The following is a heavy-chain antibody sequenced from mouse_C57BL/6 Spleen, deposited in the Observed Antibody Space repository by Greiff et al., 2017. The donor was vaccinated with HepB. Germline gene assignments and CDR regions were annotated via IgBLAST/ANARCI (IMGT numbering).Heavy chain of an antibody. V-gene: IGHV1-15*01. J-gene: IGHJ4*01. CDR2: IDPETGGT. D-gene: IGHD2-5*01. CDR1: GYTFTDYE. CDR3: TRGAYSNYNYAMDY. Sequence: LQESGAELVRPGASVTLSCKASGYTFTDYEMHWVKQTPVHGLEWIGAIDPETGGTAYNQKFKGKAILTADKSSSTAYMELRSLTSEDSAVYYCTRGAYSNYNYAMDYWGQGTSVTVSS.